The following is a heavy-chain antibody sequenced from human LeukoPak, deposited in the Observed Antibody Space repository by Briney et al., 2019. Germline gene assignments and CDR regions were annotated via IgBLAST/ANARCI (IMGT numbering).Heavy chain of an antibody. CDR3: TTRCSNTSCFGNWFDP. D-gene: IGHD2-2*01. CDR1: GFTFSNAW. CDR2: IKSKTDGGTT. V-gene: IGHV3-15*01. J-gene: IGHJ5*02. Sequence: GGSLKLSCAASGFTFSNAWMSWVRQAPGKGLEWLGRIKSKTDGGTTDYAAPVKGRFTISRDDSKTTLYLQMNSLKTEDTAVYYCTTRCSNTSCFGNWFDPWGQGTLVTVSS.